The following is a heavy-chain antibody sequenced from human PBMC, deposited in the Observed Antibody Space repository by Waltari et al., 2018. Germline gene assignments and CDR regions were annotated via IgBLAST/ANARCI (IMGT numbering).Heavy chain of an antibody. D-gene: IGHD5-18*01. CDR1: GGSISSSSYY. Sequence: QLQLQESGPGLVKPSETLSLTCTVSGGSISSSSYYWGWIRQPPGTGLEWIGSIYYSGSTYYNPSLKSRVTISVDTSKNQFSLKLSSVTAADTAVYYCARHFETAMARIDYWGQGTLVTVSS. V-gene: IGHV4-39*01. CDR2: IYYSGST. CDR3: ARHFETAMARIDY. J-gene: IGHJ4*02.